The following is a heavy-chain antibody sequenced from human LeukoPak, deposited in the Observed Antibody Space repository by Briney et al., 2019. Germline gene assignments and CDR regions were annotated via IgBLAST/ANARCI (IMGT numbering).Heavy chain of an antibody. CDR2: IYYGGST. CDR1: GGSMNTYH. CDR3: ARGWSGVPYWFDP. D-gene: IGHD3-3*01. Sequence: PSETLSLTCNVSGGSMNTYHWSWIRQAPGKELEWIGYIYYGGSTNYNPSLKSRVTISVDTSENQFSLKLTSVTAADTAVYYCARGWSGVPYWFDPWGQGTLVTVSS. V-gene: IGHV4-59*01. J-gene: IGHJ5*02.